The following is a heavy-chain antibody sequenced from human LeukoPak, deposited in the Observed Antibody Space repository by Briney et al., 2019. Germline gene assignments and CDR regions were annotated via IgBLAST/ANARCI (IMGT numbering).Heavy chain of an antibody. D-gene: IGHD6-25*01. J-gene: IGHJ4*02. Sequence: GGSLRLSCSASGFTFTDYWMSWVCQAPGGGLEWVANINQAGTGKYYLDSLKGRYSISRDNTRNSLFLQMHSLRADDTAVYYCARDRRSSAGSDFWGQGTRVTVSS. CDR1: GFTFTDYW. V-gene: IGHV3-7*01. CDR2: INQAGTGK. CDR3: ARDRRSSAGSDF.